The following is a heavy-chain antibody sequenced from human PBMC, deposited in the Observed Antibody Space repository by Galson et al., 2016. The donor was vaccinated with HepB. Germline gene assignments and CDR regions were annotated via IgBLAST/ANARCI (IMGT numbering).Heavy chain of an antibody. D-gene: IGHD6-25*01. Sequence: SLRLCCAASGFTFSSYSMNWVRQAPGKGLEWVSYISSSSTTIYYADSVKGRFTISRDNAKNSLYLQMSSLRAEDTAVYYCAGEAAAGYWGQGTLVTVSS. J-gene: IGHJ4*02. CDR1: GFTFSSYS. CDR3: AGEAAAGY. V-gene: IGHV3-48*01. CDR2: ISSSSTTI.